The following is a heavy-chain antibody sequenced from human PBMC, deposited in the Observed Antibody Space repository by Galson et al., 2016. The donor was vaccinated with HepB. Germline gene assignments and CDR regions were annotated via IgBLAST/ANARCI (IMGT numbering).Heavy chain of an antibody. D-gene: IGHD3-3*01. CDR2: TYYNGYT. CDR3: ARQGDFWSGYYVVYYYGMDV. J-gene: IGHJ6*02. V-gene: IGHV4-39*01. Sequence: SETLSLTCSVSGDSISSRSYYWGWIRQSPGKGLEWIGSTYYNGYTHYNPSLKSRVTISIDTSKNHFSLKLRSLTAADTAVYYCARQGDFWSGYYVVYYYGMDVWGQGTTAIVSS. CDR1: GDSISSRSYY.